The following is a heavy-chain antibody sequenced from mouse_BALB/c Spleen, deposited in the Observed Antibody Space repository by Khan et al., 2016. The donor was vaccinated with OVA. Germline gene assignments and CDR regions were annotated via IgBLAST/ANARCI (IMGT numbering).Heavy chain of an antibody. V-gene: IGHV3-2*02. D-gene: IGHD1-1*01. Sequence: EVQLQESGPGLVKPSQSLSLTCTVTGYSITSDYAWNWIRQFPGNKLEWMGYISYSGRPSYNPSPKSRISITRDTSKNQFFLQFNSLTTEDTSTYYFARSVTITTVVATDFDYWGQGTTLTVSS. CDR1: GYSITSDYA. J-gene: IGHJ2*01. CDR3: ARSVTITTVVATDFDY. CDR2: ISYSGRP.